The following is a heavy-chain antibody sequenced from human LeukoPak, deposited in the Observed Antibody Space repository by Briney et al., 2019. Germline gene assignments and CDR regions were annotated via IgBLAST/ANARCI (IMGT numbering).Heavy chain of an antibody. CDR3: ARMRGFWKEYYYYMDV. J-gene: IGHJ6*03. D-gene: IGHD3-3*01. CDR1: GFTFSSYA. CDR2: INHSGST. Sequence: GSLRLSCAASGFTFSSYAMSWVRQPPGKGLEWIGEINHSGSTNYNPSLKSRVTISVDTSKNQFSLKLSSVTAADTAVYYCARMRGFWKEYYYYMDVWGKGTTVTVSS. V-gene: IGHV4-34*01.